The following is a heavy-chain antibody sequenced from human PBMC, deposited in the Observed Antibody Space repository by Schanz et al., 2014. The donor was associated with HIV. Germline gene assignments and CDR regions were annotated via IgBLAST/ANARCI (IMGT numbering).Heavy chain of an antibody. CDR2: IFFRGST. CDR3: YGMDV. V-gene: IGHV4-30-4*07. J-gene: IGHJ6*02. Sequence: QVQLQESGPGLVKPSQTLSLTCAVSGGSISSGGYSWSWIRQPPGKGLEWIGYIFFRGSTYYNPSLKSRVTISIDTSKNQSSLRLPSVTAADTAVYYCYGMDVWGQGTTVTVSS. CDR1: GGSISSGGYS.